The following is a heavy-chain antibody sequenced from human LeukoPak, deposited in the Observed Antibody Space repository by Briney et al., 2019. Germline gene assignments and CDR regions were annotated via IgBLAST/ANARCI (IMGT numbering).Heavy chain of an antibody. CDR3: ARGDYDILTGSMDPNWFDP. V-gene: IGHV1-69*06. CDR2: IIPLFGTA. Sequence: ASVKVSCKASGGTFSSYVISWVRQAPGQGLEWMGGIIPLFGTANYAQKAQGRVTITADKYTSTAYMELSSLRSEDTAVYYCARGDYDILTGSMDPNWFDPWGQGTLVTVSS. J-gene: IGHJ5*02. D-gene: IGHD3-9*01. CDR1: GGTFSSYV.